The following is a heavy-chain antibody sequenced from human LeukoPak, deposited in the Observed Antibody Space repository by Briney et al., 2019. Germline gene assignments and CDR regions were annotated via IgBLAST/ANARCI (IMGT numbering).Heavy chain of an antibody. Sequence: GGSLRLSCAASGFSFSTYAMTWVRQAPGRGLEWVSSISSSSSYIYYADSVKGRFTISRDNAKNSLYLQMNSLRAEDTAVYYCARDHRTVTTLYYYYYYYMDVWGKGTTVTVSS. CDR3: ARDHRTVTTLYYYYYYYMDV. CDR2: ISSSSSYI. V-gene: IGHV3-21*01. J-gene: IGHJ6*03. CDR1: GFSFSTYA. D-gene: IGHD4-11*01.